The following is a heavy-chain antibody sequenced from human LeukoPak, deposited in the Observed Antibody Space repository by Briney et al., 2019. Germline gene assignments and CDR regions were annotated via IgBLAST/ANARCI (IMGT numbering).Heavy chain of an antibody. Sequence: SETLSLTCTVSGGSITTSSYYWGSIRQPPGKGLEWIGIIYYSGSTYYNPSLKGRVTISVDTSKNQFSLKLSSVTAADTAVYYCARGIRGYSYGPFDYWGQGTLVTVSP. V-gene: IGHV4-39*07. D-gene: IGHD5-18*01. J-gene: IGHJ4*02. CDR1: GGSITTSSYY. CDR2: IYYSGST. CDR3: ARGIRGYSYGPFDY.